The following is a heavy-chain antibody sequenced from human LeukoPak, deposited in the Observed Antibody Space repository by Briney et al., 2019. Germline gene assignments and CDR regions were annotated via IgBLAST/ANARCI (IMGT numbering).Heavy chain of an antibody. Sequence: ASVKVSCKASGYTFTDYGMHWVRQAPGQRLEWMAWINAGNGNAKYAQKFQGRVTITRDTSASTAYMEMSSLRSEDTAVYYCARVPLHDRNHYYPHWGQGTAVTASS. CDR3: ARVPLHDRNHYYPH. J-gene: IGHJ1*01. V-gene: IGHV1-3*01. D-gene: IGHD3-10*01. CDR2: INAGNGNA. CDR1: GYTFTDYG.